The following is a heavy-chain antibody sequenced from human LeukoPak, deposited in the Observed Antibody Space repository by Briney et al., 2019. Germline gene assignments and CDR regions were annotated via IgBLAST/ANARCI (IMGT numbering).Heavy chain of an antibody. CDR2: IYYSGST. V-gene: IGHV4-59*01. Sequence: SETLSLTCTVSGGSISGYYWSWIRQPPGKGLEWIGYIYYSGSTNYNPSLKSRVTISVDTSKNQFSLKLNSVTAADTAMYYCALYSSSSDYWGQGTLVTVSS. CDR3: ALYSSSSDY. CDR1: GGSISGYY. D-gene: IGHD6-6*01. J-gene: IGHJ4*02.